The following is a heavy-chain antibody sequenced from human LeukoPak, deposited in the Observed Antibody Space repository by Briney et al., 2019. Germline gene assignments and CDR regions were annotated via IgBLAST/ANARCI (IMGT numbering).Heavy chain of an antibody. CDR2: VYYSGST. CDR1: GGSISSSSYY. J-gene: IGHJ4*02. Sequence: SETLSLTCTVSGGSISSSSYYWGWIRQPPGKGLEWIGSVYYSGSTYYNPSLKSRVTISVDTSKNQFSLKLSSVTAADTAVYYCATLRKSLWIPEFDFWGQGTLVTVSS. V-gene: IGHV4-39*01. D-gene: IGHD1-1*01. CDR3: ATLRKSLWIPEFDF.